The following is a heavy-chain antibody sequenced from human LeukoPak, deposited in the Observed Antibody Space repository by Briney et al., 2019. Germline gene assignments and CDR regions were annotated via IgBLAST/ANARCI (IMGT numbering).Heavy chain of an antibody. CDR3: ARLSKFLTGYYPSP. D-gene: IGHD3-9*01. CDR1: GGSFSGYY. CDR2: INHSGST. Sequence: SETLSLTCAVYGGSFSGYYWSWIRQPPGKGLEWIGEINHSGSTNYNPSLKSRVTISVDTSKNQFSLKLSSVTAADTALYYCARLSKFLTGYYPSPWGQGTLVTVSS. V-gene: IGHV4-34*01. J-gene: IGHJ5*02.